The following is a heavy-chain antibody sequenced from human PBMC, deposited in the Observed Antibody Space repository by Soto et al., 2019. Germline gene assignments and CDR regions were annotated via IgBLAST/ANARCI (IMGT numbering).Heavy chain of an antibody. Sequence: PXVSLRLSCAASGFTFSSYSMNWVRQAPGKGLEWVSSISSSSSYIYYADSVKGRFTISRDNAKNSLYLQMNSLRAEDTAVYYCARGAAPYFDWSGAHKEALSDAFDTWGQGTMVTVSS. CDR2: ISSSSSYI. J-gene: IGHJ3*02. CDR1: GFTFSSYS. V-gene: IGHV3-21*01. CDR3: ARGAAPYFDWSGAHKEALSDAFDT. D-gene: IGHD3-9*01.